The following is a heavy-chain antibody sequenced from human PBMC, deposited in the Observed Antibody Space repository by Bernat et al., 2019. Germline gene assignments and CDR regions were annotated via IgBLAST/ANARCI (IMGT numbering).Heavy chain of an antibody. V-gene: IGHV3-48*03. J-gene: IGHJ6*02. Sequence: EVQLVESGGGLVQPGGSLRLSCAASGFTFSSYEMNWVRQAPGKGLEWVSYISSSGSTIYYADSVKGRFTISRDNAKNSLYLQMNSLRAEDTAVYYCARDPGAPSYYYGSGSYYNDYDYYYYYGMDVWGQGTTVTVSS. CDR2: ISSSGSTI. CDR1: GFTFSSYE. CDR3: ARDPGAPSYYYGSGSYYNDYDYYYYYGMDV. D-gene: IGHD3-10*01.